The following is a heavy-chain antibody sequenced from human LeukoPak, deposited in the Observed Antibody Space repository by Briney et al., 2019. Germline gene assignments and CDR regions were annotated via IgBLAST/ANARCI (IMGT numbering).Heavy chain of an antibody. CDR2: IYYSGST. CDR3: SRSIVVAGIVSDYYYYAMDV. V-gene: IGHV4-59*08. J-gene: IGHJ6*02. Sequence: PSETLSLTCTVSGGSISSYYWSWIRQPPGKGLEWNGYIYYSGSTTYNPSLKSRVTISLQTSKKQFSLKVSFRTAEETAVYYFSRSIVVAGIVSDYYYYAMDVWGQGTTVTVSS. D-gene: IGHD6-19*01. CDR1: GGSISSYY.